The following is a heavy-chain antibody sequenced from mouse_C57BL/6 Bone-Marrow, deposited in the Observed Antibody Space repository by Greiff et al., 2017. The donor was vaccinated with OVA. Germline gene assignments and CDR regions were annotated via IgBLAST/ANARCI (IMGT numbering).Heavy chain of an antibody. D-gene: IGHD1-1*01. Sequence: SGPVLVKPGASVKMSCKASGYTFTDYYMNWVKQSHGKSLEWIGVINPYNGGTSYNQKFKGKATLTVDKSSSTAYMELNSLTSEDSAVYYCARQGYYGSSPFAYWGQGTLVTVSA. CDR3: ARQGYYGSSPFAY. V-gene: IGHV1-19*01. CDR2: INPYNGGT. J-gene: IGHJ3*01. CDR1: GYTFTDYY.